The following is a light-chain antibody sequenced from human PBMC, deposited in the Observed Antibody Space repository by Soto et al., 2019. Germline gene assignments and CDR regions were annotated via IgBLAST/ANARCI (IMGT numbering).Light chain of an antibody. CDR1: SSNIGANYD. J-gene: IGLJ3*02. CDR2: GNN. V-gene: IGLV1-40*01. Sequence: QSVLTQPPSVSGAPGQRVTISCTGSSSNIGANYDVHGYQQLPGTTPKLLIYGNNNRPSGVPDRFSGSRSGTSASLAITGLQAEDEADYYCQSYDSSLYWVFGGGTKLTVL. CDR3: QSYDSSLYWV.